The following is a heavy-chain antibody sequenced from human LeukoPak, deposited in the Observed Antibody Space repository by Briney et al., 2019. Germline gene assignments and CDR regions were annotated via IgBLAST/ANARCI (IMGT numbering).Heavy chain of an antibody. CDR1: GFTFSSYA. D-gene: IGHD6-19*01. V-gene: IGHV3-30*04. J-gene: IGHJ4*02. Sequence: GGSLRLSCAVSGFTFSSYAMRWVRQAPGKGLEWVAVISFDGTNKYYAASVKGRFTMSRDNSKNTLYVQMNSLRPEDTAVAYCARGGGTTDSAWYGYYFDHWGQGTLVTVSS. CDR2: ISFDGTNK. CDR3: ARGGGTTDSAWYGYYFDH.